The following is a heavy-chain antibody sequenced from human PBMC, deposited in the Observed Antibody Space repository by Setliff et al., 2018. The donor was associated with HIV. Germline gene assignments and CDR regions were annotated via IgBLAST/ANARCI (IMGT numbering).Heavy chain of an antibody. CDR3: ARLDIPTGYYLFDY. V-gene: IGHV1-2*06. J-gene: IGHJ4*02. CDR1: GYKFTGHH. Sequence: GASVKVSCKASGYKFTGHHIQWMRQAPGQGLEWMGRINPNMGDTQYAQKFQGRIIMTRDTSINTVYMELSSLTSDDTTLYYCARLDIPTGYYLFDYWGQGTQVTVSS. CDR2: INPNMGDT. D-gene: IGHD3-9*01.